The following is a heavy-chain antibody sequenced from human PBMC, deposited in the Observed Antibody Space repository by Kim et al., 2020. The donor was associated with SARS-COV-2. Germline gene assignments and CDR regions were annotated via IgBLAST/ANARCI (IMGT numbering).Heavy chain of an antibody. Sequence: GGSLRLSCAASGFTFSNYGMHWVRQAPGKGLEWVAVIWYDGSNKYYADSVKGRFTISRDNSKNTLYLQMNSLGDEDTAVYYCAKDAGGSGSYYLDYWGQGTLVTVSS. D-gene: IGHD3-10*01. V-gene: IGHV3-33*06. CDR1: GFTFSNYG. CDR3: AKDAGGSGSYYLDY. J-gene: IGHJ4*02. CDR2: IWYDGSNK.